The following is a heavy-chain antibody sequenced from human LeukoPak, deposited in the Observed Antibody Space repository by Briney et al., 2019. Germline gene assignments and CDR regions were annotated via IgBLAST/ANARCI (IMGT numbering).Heavy chain of an antibody. CDR2: ISSSGSTV. V-gene: IGHV3-48*03. D-gene: IGHD2-2*01. Sequence: QPGGSLRLSCAASGFTFSSYEMNWLRQATGKGLEWISYISSSGSTVYYADSVKGRFTISGDNAKNSLYLQMNSLRAEDTALYYCAPRPRYCSSTSCPWGQGTLVTVSS. CDR3: APRPRYCSSTSCP. J-gene: IGHJ5*02. CDR1: GFTFSSYE.